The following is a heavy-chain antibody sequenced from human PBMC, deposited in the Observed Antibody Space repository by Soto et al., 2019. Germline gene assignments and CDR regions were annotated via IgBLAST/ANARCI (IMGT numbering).Heavy chain of an antibody. CDR1: GGSISSGGYS. Sequence: SETLSLTCAVSGGSISSGGYSWRWIRQPPGKGLEWIGYIYHSGSTYYNPSLKSRVTISVDRSKNQFSLKLSSVTAADTAVYYCASNYGGNPGFDYWGQGTLVTVYS. V-gene: IGHV4-30-2*01. J-gene: IGHJ4*02. CDR2: IYHSGST. CDR3: ASNYGGNPGFDY. D-gene: IGHD4-17*01.